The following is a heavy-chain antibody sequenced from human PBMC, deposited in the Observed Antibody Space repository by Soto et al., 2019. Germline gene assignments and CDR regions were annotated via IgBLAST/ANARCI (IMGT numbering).Heavy chain of an antibody. Sequence: GGSLRLSCAASGFTFSSYGMHWVRQAPGKGLEWVAVISYDGSNKYYADSVKGRFTISRDNSKNTLYLQMNSLRAEDTAVYYCANDRERYYLDYWGQGTMVNVSS. V-gene: IGHV3-30*18. CDR1: GFTFSSYG. J-gene: IGHJ4*02. CDR3: ANDRERYYLDY. CDR2: ISYDGSNK.